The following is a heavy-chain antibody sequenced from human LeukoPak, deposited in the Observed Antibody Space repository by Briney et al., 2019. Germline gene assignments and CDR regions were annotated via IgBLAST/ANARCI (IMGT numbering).Heavy chain of an antibody. CDR2: ISGNGDTI. Sequence: PGGSLRLSCAASGFAFSTYAMQWVRQAPEKGLEYVSGISGNGDTIYYADSVKGRFTMSRDNSRNTLYLQMGSLRPEDTAVYYCADPGVGFWGQGILVTVSS. V-gene: IGHV3-64*02. J-gene: IGHJ4*02. CDR3: ADPGVGF. CDR1: GFAFSTYA. D-gene: IGHD2-8*01.